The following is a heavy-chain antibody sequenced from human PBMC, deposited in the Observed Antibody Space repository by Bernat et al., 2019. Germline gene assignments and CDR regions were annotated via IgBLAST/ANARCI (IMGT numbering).Heavy chain of an antibody. CDR2: ISYSGST. D-gene: IGHD7-27*01. CDR3: ARGGSWGFGTFDY. CDR1: GGSISSGGYY. J-gene: IGHJ4*02. Sequence: QVQLQESGPGLVKPSQTLSLPCTVSGGSISSGGYYWSWIRQHPGKGLEGIGYISYSGSTYYNPSLKSRVTISVDTSKNQFSLKLSSVTAADTAVYYCARGGSWGFGTFDYWGQGTLVTVSS. V-gene: IGHV4-31*03.